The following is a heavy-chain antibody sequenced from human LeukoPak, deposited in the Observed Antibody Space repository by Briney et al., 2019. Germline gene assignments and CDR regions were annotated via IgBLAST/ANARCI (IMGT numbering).Heavy chain of an antibody. D-gene: IGHD3-10*01. CDR1: GGSISSGDYY. CDR3: ARAEYYYASPLQY. J-gene: IGHJ4*02. Sequence: PSETLSLTCTVSGGSISSGDYYWSWIRQPPGKGLEWIGYIYYSGSTYYNPSLKSRVTISVDTSKNPFSLKLSSVTAADTAVYYCARAEYYYASPLQYWGQGTLVPLSS. CDR2: IYYSGST. V-gene: IGHV4-30-4*01.